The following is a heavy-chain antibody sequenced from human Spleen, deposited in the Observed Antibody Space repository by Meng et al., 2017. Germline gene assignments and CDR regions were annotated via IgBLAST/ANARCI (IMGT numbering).Heavy chain of an antibody. J-gene: IGHJ4*02. CDR2: INHSGST. CDR3: ARDHGSGWYFYDIYFDY. V-gene: IGHV4-34*01. CDR1: GGSFSGYY. Sequence: QVRLKEWGGGLLKPSETLSLTCAVYGGSFSGYYWSWIRQPPGQGLEWIGEINHSGSTNYNPSLKSRVTISVDTSKNQFSLKLSSVTAADTAVYYCARDHGSGWYFYDIYFDYWGQGTLVTVSS. D-gene: IGHD6-19*01.